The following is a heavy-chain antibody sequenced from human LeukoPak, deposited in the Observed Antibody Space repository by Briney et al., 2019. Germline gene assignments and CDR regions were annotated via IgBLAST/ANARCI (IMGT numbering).Heavy chain of an antibody. Sequence: PSETLSLTCAAYGGSFSGYYWSWIRQPPGKGLEWIGEINHSGSTNYNPSLKSRVTISVDTSKNQFSLKLSSVTAADTAVYYCARGQGIAAAGRGDYWGQGTLVTVSS. V-gene: IGHV4-34*01. CDR3: ARGQGIAAAGRGDY. CDR1: GGSFSGYY. J-gene: IGHJ4*02. D-gene: IGHD6-13*01. CDR2: INHSGST.